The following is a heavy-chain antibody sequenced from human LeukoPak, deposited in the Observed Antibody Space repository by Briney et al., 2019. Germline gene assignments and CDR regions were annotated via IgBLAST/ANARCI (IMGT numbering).Heavy chain of an antibody. CDR2: INHSGST. V-gene: IGHV4-34*01. D-gene: IGHD6-6*01. J-gene: IGHJ6*02. CDR3: ASPRIAARRNYYYGMDV. CDR1: GGSFSDYY. Sequence: SETLSLTCAVYGGSFSDYYWSWIRQPPGKGLEWIGEINHSGSTNYNPSLKSRVTISVDTSKNQFSLKLSSVTAADTAVYYCASPRIAARRNYYYGMDVWGQGTTVTVSS.